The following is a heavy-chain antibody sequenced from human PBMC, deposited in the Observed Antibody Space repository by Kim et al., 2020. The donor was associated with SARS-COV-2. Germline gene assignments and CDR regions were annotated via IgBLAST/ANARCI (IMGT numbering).Heavy chain of an antibody. J-gene: IGHJ4*02. Sequence: GGSLRLSCAVSGFSISDHYMDWVRQAPGKGLEWVGRTRNKDNGYTTEYAASVKGRFTISRDDSRNSVYLQMNSLKTEDTAVYYCTRTYYDLKFDSWGQGT. D-gene: IGHD3-22*01. CDR2: TRNKDNGYTT. V-gene: IGHV3-72*01. CDR3: TRTYYDLKFDS. CDR1: GFSISDHY.